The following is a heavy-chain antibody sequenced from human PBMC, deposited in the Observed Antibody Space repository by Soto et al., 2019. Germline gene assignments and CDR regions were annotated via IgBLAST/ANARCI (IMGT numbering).Heavy chain of an antibody. D-gene: IGHD1-26*01. CDR3: AKTPWEKYYSSWFDH. CDR2: MSSDGTNK. CDR1: GFTFSSYA. V-gene: IGHV3-30*18. J-gene: IGHJ5*02. Sequence: QVQLVESGGGVVQPGTSLRLSCAASGFTFSSYAVHWVRQAPGEGLEWVAAMSSDGTNKYYADSVKGRFTISRDNSKNTLYLQMNSLRAVDTAVYYCAKTPWEKYYSSWFDHWGQGTLVTVSS.